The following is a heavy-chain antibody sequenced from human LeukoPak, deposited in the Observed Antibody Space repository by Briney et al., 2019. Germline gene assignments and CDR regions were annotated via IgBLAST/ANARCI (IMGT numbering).Heavy chain of an antibody. V-gene: IGHV3-74*01. CDR2: INIDGRSI. D-gene: IGHD6-13*01. CDR1: GFTFSSYG. Sequence: PGGSLRLSCAASGFTFSSYGMHWVRQAPGKGLVWVSRINIDGRSISYADSVKGRFTISRDNAKNTLYLQMNSLRAEDTAVYYCARVPATGTAFDDWGQGTLVTVSS. CDR3: ARVPATGTAFDD. J-gene: IGHJ4*02.